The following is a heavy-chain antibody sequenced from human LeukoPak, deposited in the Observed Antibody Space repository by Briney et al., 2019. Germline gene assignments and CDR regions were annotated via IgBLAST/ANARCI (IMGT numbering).Heavy chain of an antibody. Sequence: SETLSLTCAVYGGSFSGYYWSWIRQPPGKGLEWIGYIYYSGSTNYNPSLKSRVTISVDTSKNQFSLKLSSVTAADTAVYYCARGTHYYDILTGFDYWGQGTLVTVSS. CDR2: IYYSGST. CDR3: ARGTHYYDILTGFDY. J-gene: IGHJ4*02. D-gene: IGHD3-9*01. V-gene: IGHV4-59*01. CDR1: GGSFSGYY.